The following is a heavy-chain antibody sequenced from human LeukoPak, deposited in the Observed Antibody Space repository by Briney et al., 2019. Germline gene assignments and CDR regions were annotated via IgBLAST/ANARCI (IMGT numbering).Heavy chain of an antibody. CDR1: GFTFSSYW. CDR2: ISADGSFT. Sequence: GGSLRLSCAAPGFTFSSYWMHWVRQAPGKGLVWVSGISADGSFTLYADSVKGRFTISRDNAKNTLYLQMNSLRAEDTAVYYCATANSGPDIWGQGTTVTVSS. V-gene: IGHV3-74*01. CDR3: ATANSGPDI. J-gene: IGHJ3*02. D-gene: IGHD1-1*01.